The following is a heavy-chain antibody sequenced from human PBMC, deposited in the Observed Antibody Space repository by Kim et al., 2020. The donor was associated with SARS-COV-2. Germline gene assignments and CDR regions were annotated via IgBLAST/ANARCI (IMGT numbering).Heavy chain of an antibody. D-gene: IGHD6-13*01. CDR2: T. Sequence: TNYAQKFQGRVTMTRDTSISTAYMELSRLRSDDTAVYYCARDVPKQQLVHWGQGTLVTVSS. J-gene: IGHJ4*02. V-gene: IGHV1-2*02. CDR3: ARDVPKQQLVH.